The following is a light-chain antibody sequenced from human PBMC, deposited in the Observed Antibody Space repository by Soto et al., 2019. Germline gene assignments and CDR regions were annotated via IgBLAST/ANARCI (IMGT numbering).Light chain of an antibody. CDR1: PSVSGY. V-gene: IGKV3-11*01. Sequence: IVLTLSPATQSLSPGERATLSCRASPSVSGYLAWYQQKPGQAPRLLIYGVSNRAPGIPARFSGSGSGTDFTLTISSLEPEDFAVYYCQQRSVWPPVIFGPGTKVDIK. J-gene: IGKJ3*01. CDR2: GVS. CDR3: QQRSVWPPVI.